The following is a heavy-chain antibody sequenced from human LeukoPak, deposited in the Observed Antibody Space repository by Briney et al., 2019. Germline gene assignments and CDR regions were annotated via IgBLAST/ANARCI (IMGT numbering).Heavy chain of an antibody. CDR1: GFTFSSYW. CDR3: ARSRGSGSYYYYGMDV. D-gene: IGHD3-10*01. V-gene: IGHV3-74*01. J-gene: IGHJ6*04. CDR2: INSDGSST. Sequence: GGSLRLSCAASGFTFSSYWMHWVRQAPGKGLVWVSRINSDGSSTSYADSVKGRFTISRDNAKNTLYLQTNSLRAEDTAVYYCARSRGSGSYYYYGMDVWGKGTTVTVSS.